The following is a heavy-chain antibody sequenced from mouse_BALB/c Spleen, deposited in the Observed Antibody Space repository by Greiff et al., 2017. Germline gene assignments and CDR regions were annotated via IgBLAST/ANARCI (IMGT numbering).Heavy chain of an antibody. D-gene: IGHD1-1*01. Sequence: EVKLQESGTVLARPGASVKMSCKASGYTFTSYWMHWVKQRPGQGLEWIGAIYPGNSDTSYNQKFKGKAKLTAVTSASTAYMELSSLTNEDSAVYYGTRTLGSSYYFDYWGQGTTLTVSA. CDR1: GYTFTSYW. J-gene: IGHJ2*01. CDR3: TRTLGSSYYFDY. V-gene: IGHV1-5*01. CDR2: IYPGNSDT.